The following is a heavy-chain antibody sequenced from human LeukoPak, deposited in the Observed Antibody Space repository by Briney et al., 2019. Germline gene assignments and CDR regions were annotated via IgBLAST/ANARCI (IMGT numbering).Heavy chain of an antibody. CDR2: IYYSGST. Sequence: SETLSLTCTASGGSISSYYWSWIRQPPGKGLEWIGYIYYSGSTNYNPSLKSRVTISVDTSKNQFSLKLSSVTAADTAVYYCASLDYYDSSGYQNWYFDLWGRGTLVTVSS. J-gene: IGHJ2*01. CDR3: ASLDYYDSSGYQNWYFDL. V-gene: IGHV4-59*08. CDR1: GGSISSYY. D-gene: IGHD3-22*01.